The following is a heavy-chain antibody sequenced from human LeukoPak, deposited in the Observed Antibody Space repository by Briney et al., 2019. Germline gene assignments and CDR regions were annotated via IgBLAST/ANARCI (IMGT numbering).Heavy chain of an antibody. Sequence: ASVKVSCKTAGYTLTRYYMHWLRHAPGQRLEWMGIINPTGGSTSYAQKFQGRVTMTRDTSTSTAYIELNSLRSEHTAVYYCAKGYCSGGTCYSYDYWGQGTLVTVSS. CDR3: AKGYCSGGTCYSYDY. V-gene: IGHV1-46*01. CDR2: INPTGGST. CDR1: GYTLTRYY. J-gene: IGHJ4*02. D-gene: IGHD2-15*01.